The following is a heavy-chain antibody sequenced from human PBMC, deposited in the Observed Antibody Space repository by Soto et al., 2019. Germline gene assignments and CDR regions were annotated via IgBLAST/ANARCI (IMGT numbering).Heavy chain of an antibody. CDR1: GYTFTGYY. CDR2: INPNSGGT. V-gene: IGHV1-2*02. Sequence: ASVKVSCKASGYTFTGYYMHWVRQAPGQGLEWMGWINPNSGGTNYAQKFQGRVTMTRDTSISTDYMELSRLRSDDTAVYDCARAPAGSGYYGYCYYGMDVWGQGTTVTVSS. J-gene: IGHJ6*02. CDR3: ARAPAGSGYYGYCYYGMDV. D-gene: IGHD3-3*01.